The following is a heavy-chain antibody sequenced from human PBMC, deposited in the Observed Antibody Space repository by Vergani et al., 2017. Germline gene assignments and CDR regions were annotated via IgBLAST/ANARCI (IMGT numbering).Heavy chain of an antibody. J-gene: IGHJ5*01. CDR3: VXGGLATIYNWFDP. CDR2: IKQDGSED. D-gene: IGHD5-24*01. CDR1: GFNFQIYW. Sequence: EVLLVESGGDLVQPGGSLRLSCEASGFNFQIYWMGWVRQTAEKGLEWVANIKQDGSEDYYVDSVKGRFTITRDNAKKFINLQRNSLRADDTAVYYCVXGGLATIYNWFDPWGQGTRVTVSS. V-gene: IGHV3-7*01.